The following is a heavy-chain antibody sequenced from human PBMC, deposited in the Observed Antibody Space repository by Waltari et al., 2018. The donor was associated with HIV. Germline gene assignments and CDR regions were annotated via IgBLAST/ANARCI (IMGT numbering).Heavy chain of an antibody. CDR2: IYYSGST. V-gene: IGHV4-39*01. J-gene: IGHJ4*02. Sequence: QLQLQESGPGLVKPSETLSLTCTVSGGSISSSSYYWGWIRQPPGKGLEWIGSIYYSGSTYYNPSLKSRVTISVDTSKNQFSLKLSSVTAADTAVYYCARHPTLPPAPFDYWGQGTLVTVSS. CDR1: GGSISSSSYY. CDR3: ARHPTLPPAPFDY.